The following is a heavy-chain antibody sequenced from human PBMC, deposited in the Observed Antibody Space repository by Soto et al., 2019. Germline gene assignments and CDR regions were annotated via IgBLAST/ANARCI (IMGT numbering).Heavy chain of an antibody. CDR1: GYTFTSYG. CDR3: ASLGGGRRDVNYYGMDV. D-gene: IGHD1-1*01. V-gene: IGHV1-18*01. CDR2: IRAYNGNT. J-gene: IGHJ6*02. Sequence: QVQLVQSGAEVKKPGASVKVSCKASGYTFTSYGISWVRQAPGQGLEWMGWIRAYNGNTNYAQKLQGRVTMTTDTSTRTAYMELRSLRSDDTAVYYCASLGGGRRDVNYYGMDVWGQGTTVTVSS.